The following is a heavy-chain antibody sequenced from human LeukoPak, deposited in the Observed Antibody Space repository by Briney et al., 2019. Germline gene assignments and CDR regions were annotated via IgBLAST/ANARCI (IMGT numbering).Heavy chain of an antibody. J-gene: IGHJ4*02. CDR2: INPNSGGT. V-gene: IGHV1-2*02. CDR3: ARGLPNSSSWYDY. D-gene: IGHD6-13*01. CDR1: GYTFTCYY. Sequence: ASVKVSCKASGYTFTCYYMHWVRQAPGQGLEWMGWINPNSGGTNYAQKFQGRVTITRNTSISTAYMELSSLRSEDTAVYYCARGLPNSSSWYDYWGQGTLVTVSS.